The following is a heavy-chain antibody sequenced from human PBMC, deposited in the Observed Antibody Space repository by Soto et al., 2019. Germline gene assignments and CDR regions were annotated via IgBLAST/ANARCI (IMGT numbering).Heavy chain of an antibody. D-gene: IGHD6-19*01. CDR2: IYYSGRT. Sequence: SETLSLTCTVSGGSISSSTYYWGWIRQPPGKGLEWIGSIYYSGRTYYNLSLKSRVTMTTDTSTSTAYMELRSLRSDDTAVYYCARDIHMRAVAGIGYWGQGTLVTVSS. J-gene: IGHJ4*02. CDR1: GGSISSSTYY. CDR3: ARDIHMRAVAGIGY. V-gene: IGHV4-39*02.